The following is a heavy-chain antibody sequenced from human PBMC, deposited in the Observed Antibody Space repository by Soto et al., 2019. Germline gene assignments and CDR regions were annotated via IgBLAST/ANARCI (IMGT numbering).Heavy chain of an antibody. D-gene: IGHD1-26*01. Sequence: SETLSLTCTVSGGSISSYYWSWIRQPPGKGLEWIGYIYYSGSTNYNPSLKSRVTISVDTSKNQFSLKLSSVTAADTAVYYCAREVFGRSGSYLGKFDYWGQGTLVTVSS. CDR3: AREVFGRSGSYLGKFDY. J-gene: IGHJ4*02. V-gene: IGHV4-59*01. CDR1: GGSISSYY. CDR2: IYYSGST.